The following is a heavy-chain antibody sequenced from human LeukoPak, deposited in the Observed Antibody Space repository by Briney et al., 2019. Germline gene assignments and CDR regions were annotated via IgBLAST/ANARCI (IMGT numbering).Heavy chain of an antibody. CDR1: GFTFSSYS. D-gene: IGHD3-3*01. CDR2: ISSSSSYI. V-gene: IGHV3-21*01. Sequence: PGGSLRLSCAASGFTFSSYSMNWVRQAPGKGLEWVSSISSSSSYIYYADSVKGRFTISRDNAKNSLYLQVNSLRAEDTAVYYCARDNRILHPNDYWGQGTLVTVSS. CDR3: ARDNRILHPNDY. J-gene: IGHJ4*02.